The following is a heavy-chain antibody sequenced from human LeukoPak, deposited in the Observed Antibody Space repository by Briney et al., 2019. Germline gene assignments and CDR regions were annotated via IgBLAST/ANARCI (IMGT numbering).Heavy chain of an antibody. Sequence: GGSLRLSCAASGFTFSSYSMNWVRQAPGKGLEWVSYISSSSSTIYYADSVKGRFTISRDNAKNSLYLQMNSLRDEDTAVYYCAKLPTTVTTRRDFDYWGQGTLVTVSS. V-gene: IGHV3-48*02. CDR2: ISSSSSTI. J-gene: IGHJ4*02. CDR3: AKLPTTVTTRRDFDY. CDR1: GFTFSSYS. D-gene: IGHD4-17*01.